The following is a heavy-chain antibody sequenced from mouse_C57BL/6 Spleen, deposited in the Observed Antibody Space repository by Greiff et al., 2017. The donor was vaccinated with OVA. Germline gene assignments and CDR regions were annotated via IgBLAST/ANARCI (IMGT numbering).Heavy chain of an antibody. J-gene: IGHJ4*01. Sequence: EVQLQQSGAELVRPGASVKLSCTASGFNIKDDYMHWVKQRPEQGLEWIGWIDPENGDTEYASKFQGKATITADTSSNTAYLQLSSLTSEDTAVYYCTTPGGGGYYYAMDYWGQGTSVTVSS. CDR2: IDPENGDT. CDR3: TTPGGGGYYYAMDY. V-gene: IGHV14-4*01. CDR1: GFNIKDDY.